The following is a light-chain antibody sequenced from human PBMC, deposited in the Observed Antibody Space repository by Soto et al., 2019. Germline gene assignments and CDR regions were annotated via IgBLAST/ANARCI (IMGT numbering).Light chain of an antibody. J-gene: IGLJ1*01. V-gene: IGLV2-23*02. Sequence: QSVLTQPASVSGSPGQSITISCTGTSSDVGSYNLVSWYQQHPGKAPKLMIYEVSKRPSGVSNGFSGSKSGNTPSLTISGLQAEDEADYYCCSYAVSSTFVFGTGTKVTVL. CDR1: SSDVGSYNL. CDR2: EVS. CDR3: CSYAVSSTFV.